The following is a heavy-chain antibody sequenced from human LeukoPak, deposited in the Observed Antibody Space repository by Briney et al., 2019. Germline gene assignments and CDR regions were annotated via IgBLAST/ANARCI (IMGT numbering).Heavy chain of an antibody. CDR3: ARVYYYGSGSYYYFDY. CDR2: INWNGGST. V-gene: IGHV3-20*04. J-gene: IGHJ4*02. CDR1: GFTFDDYG. Sequence: GGSLRLSCAASGFTFDDYGMSWVRQAPGKGLEWVSGINWNGGSTGYADSVKGRFTISRDNAKNSLYLQMNSLRAEDTALYYCARVYYYGSGSYYYFDYWGQGTLVTVSS. D-gene: IGHD3-10*01.